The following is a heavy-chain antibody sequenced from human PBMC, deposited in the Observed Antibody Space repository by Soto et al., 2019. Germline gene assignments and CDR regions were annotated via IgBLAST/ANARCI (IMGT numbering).Heavy chain of an antibody. CDR3: AREVGQLSTYFDY. V-gene: IGHV1-69*13. CDR1: GGTFSSYA. D-gene: IGHD6-6*01. J-gene: IGHJ4*02. CDR2: IIPISGTA. Sequence: SVKVSCKASGGTFSSYAISWVRQAPGQGLEWMGGIIPISGTANYAQKFQGRVTITADESTSTAYMELSSLRSEDTAVYYCAREVGQLSTYFDYWGQGTLVTVSS.